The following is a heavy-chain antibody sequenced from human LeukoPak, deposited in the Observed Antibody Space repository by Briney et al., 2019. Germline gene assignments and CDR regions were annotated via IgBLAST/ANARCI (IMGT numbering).Heavy chain of an antibody. CDR3: AKDIRERGYAAF. Sequence: PGGSLRLSCAASGFTFSSYEMNWVRQAPGKGLEWVSLISGDGYRTYYADSIKGRFTISRDNSRNCLYLQMHSLRSEDTALYYCAKDIRERGYAAFWGQGTLVIVSS. V-gene: IGHV3-43*02. D-gene: IGHD3-22*01. CDR2: ISGDGYRT. CDR1: GFTFSSYE. J-gene: IGHJ4*02.